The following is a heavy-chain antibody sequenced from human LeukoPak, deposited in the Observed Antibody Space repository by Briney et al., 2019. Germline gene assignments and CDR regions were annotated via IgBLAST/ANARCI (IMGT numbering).Heavy chain of an antibody. V-gene: IGHV3-74*03. CDR1: GFTLSNYW. J-gene: IGHJ4*02. CDR3: TKSDHFDY. D-gene: IGHD2-21*02. Sequence: PGGSLRLSCAASGFTLSNYWMHWVRQAPGKGLVWVSRGEGDGSTSTYADSVKGRFAISRDNAKNTLYLQMNSLRAEDTAMYYCTKSDHFDYWGQGTLVTVSS. CDR2: GEGDGSTS.